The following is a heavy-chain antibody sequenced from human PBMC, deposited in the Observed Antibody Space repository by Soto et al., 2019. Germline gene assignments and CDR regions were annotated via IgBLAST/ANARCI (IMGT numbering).Heavy chain of an antibody. J-gene: IGHJ6*02. V-gene: IGHV5-51*01. Sequence: GESLKISCKGSGYSFTSYWIGWVRQMPGKGLEWMGIIYPGDSDTRYSPSFQGQVTISADKSISTAYLQWSSLKASDTAMYYCARLPLFDYYYSGMDVWGQGTTVTVSS. CDR2: IYPGDSDT. CDR1: GYSFTSYW. CDR3: ARLPLFDYYYSGMDV.